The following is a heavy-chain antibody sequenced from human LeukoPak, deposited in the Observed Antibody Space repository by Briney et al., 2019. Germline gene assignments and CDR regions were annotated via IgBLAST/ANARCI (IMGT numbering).Heavy chain of an antibody. V-gene: IGHV4-4*07. J-gene: IGHJ6*02. CDR1: GGSISSYY. D-gene: IGHD6-25*01. Sequence: PSETLSLTCTVSGGSISSYYWSWIRQPAGKGLEWIGRIYTSGSTNYNPSLKSRVTMSVDTSKNQFSLKLSSVTAADTAVYYCAREGSGEDYYYYGMDVWGQGTTVTVSS. CDR2: IYTSGST. CDR3: AREGSGEDYYYYGMDV.